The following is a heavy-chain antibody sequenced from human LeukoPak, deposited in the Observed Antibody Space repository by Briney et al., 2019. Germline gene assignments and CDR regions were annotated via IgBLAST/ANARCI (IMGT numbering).Heavy chain of an antibody. CDR1: GGSLSSYY. CDR3: AGGGGAGLAD. J-gene: IGHJ4*02. D-gene: IGHD4-23*01. CDR2: IYSSGST. V-gene: IGHV4-59*01. Sequence: PSETLSLTCTISGGSLSSYYWTWAQQPPGKGLEWIGYIYSSGSTNYNPSLKSRVTISIDTSKNQFSLNLSSVTAADTAVYYCAGGGGAGLADWGQGTLVTVSS.